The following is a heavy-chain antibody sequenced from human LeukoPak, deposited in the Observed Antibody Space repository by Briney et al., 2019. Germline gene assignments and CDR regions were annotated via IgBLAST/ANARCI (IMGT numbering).Heavy chain of an antibody. CDR1: GGSISSGGHS. CDR2: IYHSGSGST. Sequence: SETLSLTCTVSGGSISSGGHSWSWIRQPPGKGLEWIGYIYHSGSGSTYYNPSLKSRVTISIDKSKNQFSLKLSSVTAADTAIYYCARKMGTYDFWSGSERNWFDPWGQGTLVTVSS. J-gene: IGHJ5*02. V-gene: IGHV4-30-2*01. CDR3: ARKMGTYDFWSGSERNWFDP. D-gene: IGHD3-3*01.